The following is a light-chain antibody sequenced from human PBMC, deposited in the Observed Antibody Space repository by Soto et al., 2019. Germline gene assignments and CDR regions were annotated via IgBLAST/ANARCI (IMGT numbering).Light chain of an antibody. Sequence: EILLTQSPGTLSLSPGERATLTCRASQSVSSSYLAWYQQTPGQAPRLLIYGASSRATGIPDRFSGSGAGTDFTLTISRLEPADVEVYDCQQYGSSPRTFGQGTKVDIK. V-gene: IGKV3-20*01. CDR1: QSVSSSY. CDR2: GAS. CDR3: QQYGSSPRT. J-gene: IGKJ1*01.